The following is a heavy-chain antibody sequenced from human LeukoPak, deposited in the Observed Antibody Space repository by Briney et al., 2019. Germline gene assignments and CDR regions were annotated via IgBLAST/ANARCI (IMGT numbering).Heavy chain of an antibody. D-gene: IGHD3-10*01. CDR2: ISRRDDYT. V-gene: IGHV3-23*01. J-gene: IGHJ4*02. CDR3: ANDYRSGSFHDF. CDR1: GFAFSSYA. Sequence: GGSLRLSCAASGFAFSSYAMSWVRQPPGKGLEWVSVISRRDDYTYYADSVKGRFTISRGNSKNTLYLQMNTLRAEDTAVYYCANDYRSGSFHDFWGQGTLVTVSS.